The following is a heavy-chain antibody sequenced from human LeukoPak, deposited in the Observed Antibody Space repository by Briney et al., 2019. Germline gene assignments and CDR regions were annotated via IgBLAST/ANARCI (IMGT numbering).Heavy chain of an antibody. J-gene: IGHJ5*02. CDR3: ARVVCSSTSCYNVNWFDP. CDR2: ISYDGSNK. CDR1: GFTFSSYA. D-gene: IGHD2-2*02. Sequence: RPGGSLRLSCAASGFTFSSYAMPWVRQAPGKGLEWVAVISYDGSNKYYADSVKGRFTISRDNSKNTLYLQMNSLRAEDTAVYYCARVVCSSTSCYNVNWFDPWGQGTLVTVSS. V-gene: IGHV3-30-3*01.